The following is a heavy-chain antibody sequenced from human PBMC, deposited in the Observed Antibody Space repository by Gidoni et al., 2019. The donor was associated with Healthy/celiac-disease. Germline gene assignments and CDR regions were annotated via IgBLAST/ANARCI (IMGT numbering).Heavy chain of an antibody. Sequence: QLQLQESGPGLVKPSETLSLTCTVSGGSIRSSSYYWGWIRQPPGKGLEWIGSIYYSGSTYYNPSLKSRVTISVDTSKNQFSLKLSSVTATDTAVYYCARSRKWELLTRPNFDYWGQGTLVTVSS. V-gene: IGHV4-39*01. CDR3: ARSRKWELLTRPNFDY. CDR2: IYYSGST. J-gene: IGHJ4*02. CDR1: GGSIRSSSYY. D-gene: IGHD1-26*01.